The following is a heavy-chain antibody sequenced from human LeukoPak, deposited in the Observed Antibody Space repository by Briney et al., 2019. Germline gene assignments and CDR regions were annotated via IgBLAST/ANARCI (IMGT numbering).Heavy chain of an antibody. CDR2: ISGSGGST. Sequence: GGSLRLSCAASGFTFSGYAMSWVRQAPGKGLEWVSAISGSGGSTYYAASVKGRFTLSRDNSKNTLYLQMTSLRAEDTAIYFCAKDRYDFWSGYPPPYYFDYWGQGTLVAVSS. D-gene: IGHD3-3*01. CDR3: AKDRYDFWSGYPPPYYFDY. CDR1: GFTFSGYA. V-gene: IGHV3-23*01. J-gene: IGHJ4*02.